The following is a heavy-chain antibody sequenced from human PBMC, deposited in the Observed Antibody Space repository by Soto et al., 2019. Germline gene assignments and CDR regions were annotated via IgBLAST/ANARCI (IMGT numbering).Heavy chain of an antibody. CDR3: ARGGEMGLTDY. V-gene: IGHV3-73*01. Sequence: AAGGRTIDPARHWVSQISGKGLEWIARIRSKANSYLIAYDESVRGRFIISRDDSKNTAYLQMNDLNTEDTAIYDCARGGEMGLTDYWGQGTPVPVSP. J-gene: IGHJ4*02. CDR1: GGRTIDPA. D-gene: IGHD1-26*01. CDR2: IRSKANSYLI.